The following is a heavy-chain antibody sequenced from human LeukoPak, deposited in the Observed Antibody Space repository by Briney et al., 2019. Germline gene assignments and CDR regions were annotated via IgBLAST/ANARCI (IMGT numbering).Heavy chain of an antibody. CDR1: GFTFSSYW. J-gene: IGHJ3*02. CDR3: ARNYYDSSGYYPDAFDI. D-gene: IGHD3-22*01. CDR2: IKQDGSEK. Sequence: SGGSLRLSCAASGFTFSSYWMSWVRQAPGKGLEWVANIKQDGSEKYYVDSVKGRFTISRDNAKNSLYLQMNSLRAEDMAVYYCARNYYDSSGYYPDAFDIWGQGTMVTVSS. V-gene: IGHV3-7*01.